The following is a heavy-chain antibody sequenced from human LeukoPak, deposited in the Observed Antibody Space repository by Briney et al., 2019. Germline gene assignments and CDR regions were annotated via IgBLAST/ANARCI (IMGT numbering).Heavy chain of an antibody. D-gene: IGHD3-22*01. CDR2: IYPAESAT. Sequence: GESLKISCKGSGYSFASYWIGWVRQMPGKGLEWMGIIYPAESATRYSPSFQGQVTISADKSINTAYVQWSSLRASDTAMYYCATAQYYFDSSGRLNYFDFWGQGTLVTVSS. J-gene: IGHJ4*02. V-gene: IGHV5-51*01. CDR3: ATAQYYFDSSGRLNYFDF. CDR1: GYSFASYW.